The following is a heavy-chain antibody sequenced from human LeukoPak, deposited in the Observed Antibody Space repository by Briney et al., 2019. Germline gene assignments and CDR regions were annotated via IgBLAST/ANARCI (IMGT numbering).Heavy chain of an antibody. CDR2: INPNSGGT. J-gene: IGHJ6*02. D-gene: IGHD4-4*01. V-gene: IGHV1-2*02. CDR1: GYTFTGYY. CDR3: ARDWPTVMSLYYCYGMDV. Sequence: ASVKVSCKASGYTFTGYYMHWVRQAPGQGVEWRGWINPNSGGTNYAQKYQGRVTMTRDTSISTAYMELSRLRSDDTAVYYCARDWPTVMSLYYCYGMDVWGQGTTVTVSS.